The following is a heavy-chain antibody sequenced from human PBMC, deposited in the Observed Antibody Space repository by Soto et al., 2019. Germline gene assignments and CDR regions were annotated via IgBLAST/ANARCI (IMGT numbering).Heavy chain of an antibody. D-gene: IGHD2-2*01. CDR3: GKRSLTPAAMKSPLDY. CDR2: ISGGGDST. J-gene: IGHJ4*02. CDR1: GFTFSNYA. Sequence: EVQLLESGGGLVQPGGSLRLSCAASGFTFSNYAMSWVRQAPGKGLEWVSTISGGGDSTYYADSVKGRFTISRDNSKTTLYLQGNSRRAEDTAAYYCGKRSLTPAAMKSPLDYWGQGTLVTVSS. V-gene: IGHV3-23*01.